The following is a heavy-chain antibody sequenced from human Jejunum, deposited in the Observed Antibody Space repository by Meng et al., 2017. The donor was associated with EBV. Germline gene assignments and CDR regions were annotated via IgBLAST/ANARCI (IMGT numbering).Heavy chain of an antibody. CDR2: ITASSGST. V-gene: IGHV3-23*01. CDR3: VARSRPQEVDY. CDR1: GLTLSNYD. J-gene: IGHJ4*02. Sequence: EVQLLGAGGDLIQPGESLRLSCAASGLTLSNYDVSWVRQAPGKGLEWVSVITASSGSTFYADSVKGRFTISRDNSKRTVYLQMKSPRGEDTAVYYCVARSRPQEVDYWGQGTLVTASS.